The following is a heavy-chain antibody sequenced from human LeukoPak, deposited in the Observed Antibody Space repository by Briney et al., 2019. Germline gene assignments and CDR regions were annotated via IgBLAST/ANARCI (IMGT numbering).Heavy chain of an antibody. CDR2: ISYDGSNK. J-gene: IGHJ3*02. D-gene: IGHD3-10*01. CDR3: ARGPPPVRGVIGAFDI. Sequence: PGRSLRLSCAASGFTFSSYAMHWVRQAPGKGLEWVAVISYDGSNKYYADSVKGRFTISRDNSKNTLYLQMNSLRAEDTAVYYCARGPPPVRGVIGAFDIWGQGTMVTVSS. CDR1: GFTFSSYA. V-gene: IGHV3-30-3*01.